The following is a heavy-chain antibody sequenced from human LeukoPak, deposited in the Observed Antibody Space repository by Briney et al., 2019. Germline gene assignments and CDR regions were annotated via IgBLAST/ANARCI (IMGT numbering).Heavy chain of an antibody. Sequence: SVKVSCKATGGTFSSYAISWVRQAPGQGLEWMGGIIPIFGTANYAQKFQGRVTITADESTSTAYMELSSLRSEDTAVYYCARDSITMVRGVLCYYYMDVWGKGTTVTISS. CDR1: GGTFSSYA. J-gene: IGHJ6*03. CDR3: ARDSITMVRGVLCYYYMDV. V-gene: IGHV1-69*13. D-gene: IGHD3-10*01. CDR2: IIPIFGTA.